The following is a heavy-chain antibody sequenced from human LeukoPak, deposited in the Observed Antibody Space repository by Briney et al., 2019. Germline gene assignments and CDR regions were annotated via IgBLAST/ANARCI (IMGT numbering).Heavy chain of an antibody. D-gene: IGHD5-24*01. J-gene: IGHJ4*02. CDR2: ISYDGSNK. CDR1: RFTFSSYA. V-gene: IGHV3-30-3*01. CDR3: ARPSPPGDGYNPCDY. Sequence: PGRSLRLSCAASRFTFSSYAMHWVRQAPGKGLEWVAVISYDGSNKYYADSVKGRFTISRDNSKNTLYLQMNSLRAEDTAVYYCARPSPPGDGYNPCDYWGPGALVIVSS.